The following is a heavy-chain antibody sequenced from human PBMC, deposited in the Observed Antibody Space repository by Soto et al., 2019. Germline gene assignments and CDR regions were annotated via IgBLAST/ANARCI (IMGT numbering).Heavy chain of an antibody. J-gene: IGHJ4*02. CDR3: ARESEDLTSNFDY. CDR1: GFTFTRYS. Sequence: LRLSCAASGFTFTRYSMNWVRQAPGKGLEWVSSISSTTNYIYYGDPMKGRFTISRDNGKNSLYLEMHSLRAEDTAVYYCARESEDLTSNFDYWGQGTLVTVSS. V-gene: IGHV3-21*06. CDR2: ISSTTNYI.